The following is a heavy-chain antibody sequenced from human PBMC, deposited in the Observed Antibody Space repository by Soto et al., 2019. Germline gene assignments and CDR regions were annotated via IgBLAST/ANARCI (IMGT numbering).Heavy chain of an antibody. V-gene: IGHV3-33*01. Sequence: PGGSLRLSCAASGFTFSSYGMHWVRQAPGKGLEWVAVIWYDGSNKYYADSVKGRFTISRDNSKNTLYLQMNSLRAEDTAVYYCARDWAPIVVVVAALGMDVWGQGTTVTVSS. CDR2: IWYDGSNK. D-gene: IGHD2-15*01. CDR3: ARDWAPIVVVVAALGMDV. J-gene: IGHJ6*02. CDR1: GFTFSSYG.